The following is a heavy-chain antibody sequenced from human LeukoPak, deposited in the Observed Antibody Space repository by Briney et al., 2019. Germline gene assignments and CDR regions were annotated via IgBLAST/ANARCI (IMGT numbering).Heavy chain of an antibody. CDR3: ARSGYSPVWYMDV. J-gene: IGHJ6*03. V-gene: IGHV1-18*01. D-gene: IGHD5-18*01. Sequence: ASVKVSCKASGYTFTSYGISWVRQAPGQGLEWMGWISAYNGNTNYAQKFQGRVTMTRDTSISTAYMELSRLRSDDTAVYYCARSGYSPVWYMDVWGKGTTVTVSS. CDR1: GYTFTSYG. CDR2: ISAYNGNT.